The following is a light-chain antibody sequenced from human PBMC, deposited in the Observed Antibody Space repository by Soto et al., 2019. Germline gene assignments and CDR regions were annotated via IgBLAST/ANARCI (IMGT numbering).Light chain of an antibody. Sequence: EIVLTQSPATLSLSPGERATLSCRASQSVTNYLAWYQQKAGQAPRLLIYETIHRATGIPARFSGSGSGTDFTLTISSLEPEDVALYYCQHRSHWLITFGQGTRLEIK. V-gene: IGKV3-11*01. CDR1: QSVTNY. J-gene: IGKJ5*01. CDR2: ETI. CDR3: QHRSHWLIT.